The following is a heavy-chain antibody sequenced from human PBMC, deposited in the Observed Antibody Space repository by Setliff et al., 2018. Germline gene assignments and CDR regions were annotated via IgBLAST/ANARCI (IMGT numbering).Heavy chain of an antibody. CDR2: VYYSGST. Sequence: SETLSLTCAVYGGSFSGYYWSWIRQPPGKGLELIGTVYYSGSTYYLPSLKSRVTISVDTSKNQFSLKLSSVTAADTAVYYCARDGHLLATGAVYNYWGQGTLVTVSS. CDR3: ARDGHLLATGAVYNY. D-gene: IGHD3-10*01. J-gene: IGHJ4*02. CDR1: GGSFSGYY. V-gene: IGHV4-34*01.